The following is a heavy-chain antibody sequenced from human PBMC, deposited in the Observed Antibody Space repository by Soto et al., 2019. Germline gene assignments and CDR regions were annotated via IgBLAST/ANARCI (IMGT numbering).Heavy chain of an antibody. CDR1: GFTFSSYG. V-gene: IGHV3-30*18. CDR3: AKDQSIRGTAMVTFYNWFDP. J-gene: IGHJ5*02. D-gene: IGHD5-18*01. CDR2: ISYDGSNK. Sequence: QVQLVESGGGVVQPGRSLRLSCAASGFTFSSYGMHWVRQAPGKGLEWVAVISYDGSNKYYADSVKGRFTISRDNSKNTLYLQMNSRRAEDTAVYYCAKDQSIRGTAMVTFYNWFDPWGQGTLVTVSS.